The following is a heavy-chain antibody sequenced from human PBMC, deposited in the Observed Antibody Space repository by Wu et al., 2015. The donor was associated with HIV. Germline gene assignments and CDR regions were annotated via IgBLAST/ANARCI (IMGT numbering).Heavy chain of an antibody. V-gene: IGHV1-18*01. CDR2: ISAYNGNT. CDR3: ARDAPRMKGIAAAEDTFGTRELGDAKRPDDAFDY. CDR1: GYTFTSYG. Sequence: QVQLVQSGAEVKKPGASVKVSCKASGYTFTSYGISWVRQAPGQGLEWMGWISAYNGNTNYAQKLQGRVTMTTDTSTSTAYMELRSLRSDDTAVYYCARDAPRMKGIAAAEDTFGTRELGDAKRPDDAFDYLGPRDKWSPSLQ. J-gene: IGHJ3*02. D-gene: IGHD6-13*01.